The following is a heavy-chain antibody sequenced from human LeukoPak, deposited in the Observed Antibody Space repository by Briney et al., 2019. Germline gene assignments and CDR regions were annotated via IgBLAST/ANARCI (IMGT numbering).Heavy chain of an antibody. J-gene: IGHJ5*02. D-gene: IGHD6-13*01. CDR1: GGSISSYY. V-gene: IGHV4-59*01. CDR3: ARASGIAAAGTLGA. Sequence: SETLSLTCTVSGGSISSYYWSWIRQPPGKGREWVGYIYYSGSTNYNPSLKSRVTISVDTSKNQFSLKLSSVTAADTAVYYCARASGIAAAGTLGAWGQGTLVTVSS. CDR2: IYYSGST.